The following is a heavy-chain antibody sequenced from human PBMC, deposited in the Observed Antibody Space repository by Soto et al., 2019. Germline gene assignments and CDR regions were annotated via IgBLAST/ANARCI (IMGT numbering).Heavy chain of an antibody. Sequence: SETLSLTCTVSGGSISSGGYYWSWIRQHPGKGLEWIGYIYYSGSTYYNPSLKSRVTISVDTSKNQFSLKLSSVTAADTAVYYCARGRYDFWSGYAYYHYGMDVWGQGNTVTVSS. CDR2: IYYSGST. V-gene: IGHV4-31*03. CDR1: GGSISSGGYY. D-gene: IGHD3-3*01. CDR3: ARGRYDFWSGYAYYHYGMDV. J-gene: IGHJ6*02.